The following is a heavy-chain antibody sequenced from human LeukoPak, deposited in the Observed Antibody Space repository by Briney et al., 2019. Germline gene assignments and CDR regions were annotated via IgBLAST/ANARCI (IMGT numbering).Heavy chain of an antibody. V-gene: IGHV3-74*01. Sequence: GGSLRLSCAASGFTFSNHWIHWVRQAPGKGLVWVSRIKTDGSVTNYADSVEGRFTISRDTAKNTVYPQMNSLRVEETAIYYCARGISMDVWGQGTTVTVSS. CDR2: IKTDGSVT. CDR1: GFTFSNHW. CDR3: ARGISMDV. J-gene: IGHJ6*02.